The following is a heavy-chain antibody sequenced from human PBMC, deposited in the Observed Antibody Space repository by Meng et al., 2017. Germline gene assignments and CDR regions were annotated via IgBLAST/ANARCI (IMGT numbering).Heavy chain of an antibody. Sequence: SETLSLTCTVSGYSISSGYYWGWIRQPPGKGLEWIGSIYHSGSTYYNPSLKSRVTISVDTSKNQFSLKLSSVTAADTAVYYCARAYYDSSPDYWGQGTLVTVSS. V-gene: IGHV4-38-2*02. CDR2: IYHSGST. J-gene: IGHJ4*02. CDR3: ARAYYDSSPDY. CDR1: GYSISSGYY. D-gene: IGHD3-22*01.